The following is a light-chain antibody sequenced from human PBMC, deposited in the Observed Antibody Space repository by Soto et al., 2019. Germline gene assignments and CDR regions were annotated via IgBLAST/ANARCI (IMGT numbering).Light chain of an antibody. CDR3: QQRSNWPPFP. CDR2: DAS. CDR1: QSVSSY. J-gene: IGKJ5*01. V-gene: IGKV3-11*01. Sequence: EIVLTQSPATLSLSPGERATLSCRASQSVSSYLAWYQQKPGQAPRLLIYDASNRATGIPARFSGSGSGTGFTLTISSLEPEDFAVYYCQQRSNWPPFPFGQGTRLEIK.